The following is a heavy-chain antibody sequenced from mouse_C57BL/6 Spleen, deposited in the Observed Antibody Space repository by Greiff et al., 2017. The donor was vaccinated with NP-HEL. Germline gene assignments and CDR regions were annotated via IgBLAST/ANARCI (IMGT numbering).Heavy chain of an antibody. CDR3: ARLLLRSYFDY. D-gene: IGHD1-1*01. J-gene: IGHJ2*01. V-gene: IGHV14-2*01. CDR2: IDPEDGET. CDR1: GFNIKDYY. Sequence: EVKLMESGAELVKPGASVKLSCTASGFNIKDYYMHWVKQRTEQGLEWIGRIDPEDGETKYAPKFQGKATITADTSSNTAYLQLSSLTSEDTAVYYCARLLLRSYFDYWGQGTTLTVSS.